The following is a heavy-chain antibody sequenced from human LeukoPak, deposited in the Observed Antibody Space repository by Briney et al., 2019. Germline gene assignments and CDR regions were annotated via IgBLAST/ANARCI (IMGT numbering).Heavy chain of an antibody. Sequence: GGSLRLSCAASGFTFSSYSMNWVRQAPGKGLEWVSYISSSSSTIYYADSVKGRFTISRDNAKNSLYLQMNSLRAEDTAVYYCARVRSWDFDYWGQGTLVTVSS. J-gene: IGHJ4*02. D-gene: IGHD7-27*01. CDR1: GFTFSSYS. CDR3: ARVRSWDFDY. CDR2: ISSSSSTI. V-gene: IGHV3-48*01.